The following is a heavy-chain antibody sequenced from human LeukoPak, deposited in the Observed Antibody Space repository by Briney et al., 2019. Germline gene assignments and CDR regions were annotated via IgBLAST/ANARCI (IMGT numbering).Heavy chain of an antibody. CDR1: GFTFSSYW. Sequence: GGSLRLSCAASGFTFSSYWMHWVRQAPGKGLVWVSRINSDGSSTSYADSVKGRFTISRDNAKNTLYVQMNSLRAEDTAVYYCARANGSGTYFDYWGQGTLVTVPS. CDR2: INSDGSST. V-gene: IGHV3-74*01. D-gene: IGHD3-10*01. J-gene: IGHJ4*02. CDR3: ARANGSGTYFDY.